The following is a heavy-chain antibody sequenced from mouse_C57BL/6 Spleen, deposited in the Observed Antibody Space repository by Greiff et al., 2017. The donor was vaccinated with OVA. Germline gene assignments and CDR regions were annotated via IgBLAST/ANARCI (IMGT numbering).Heavy chain of an antibody. D-gene: IGHD4-1*01. CDR2: ISYDGSN. V-gene: IGHV3-6*01. J-gene: IGHJ2*01. CDR1: GYSITSGYY. Sequence: EVHLVESGPGLVKPSQSLSLTCSVTGYSITSGYYWNWIRQFPGNKLEWMGYISYDGSNNYNPSLKNRISITRDTSKNQFFLKLNSVTTEDTATYYCAILTGYFDYWGQGTTLTVSS. CDR3: AILTGYFDY.